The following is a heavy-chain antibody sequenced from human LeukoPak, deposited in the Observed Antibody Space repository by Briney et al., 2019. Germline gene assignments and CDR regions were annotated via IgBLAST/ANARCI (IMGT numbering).Heavy chain of an antibody. D-gene: IGHD3-9*01. CDR2: MNPNSGNT. CDR1: GYTFINFA. CDR3: ARVLDFDWFIDY. J-gene: IGHJ4*02. Sequence: GASVKVSCKASGYTFINFAINWGRQAPGQRPEWVGWMNPNSGNTGYAQKFQGRVTMTRNTSISTAYMELSSLRSEDTAVYYCARVLDFDWFIDYWGQGTLVTVSS. V-gene: IGHV1-8*01.